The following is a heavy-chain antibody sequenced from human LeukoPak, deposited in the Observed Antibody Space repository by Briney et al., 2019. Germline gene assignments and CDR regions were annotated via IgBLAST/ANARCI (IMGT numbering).Heavy chain of an antibody. CDR1: GFTFSSYS. J-gene: IGHJ4*02. Sequence: PGGSLRLSCAASGFTFSSYSMNWVRQAPGKGLEWVSSISSSSSYIYYADPVKGRFTISRDNAKNSLYLQMNSLRAEDTAVYYCARAEARGAMLPGYWGQGTLVTVSS. CDR3: ARAEARGAMLPGY. V-gene: IGHV3-21*01. CDR2: ISSSSSYI. D-gene: IGHD3-10*01.